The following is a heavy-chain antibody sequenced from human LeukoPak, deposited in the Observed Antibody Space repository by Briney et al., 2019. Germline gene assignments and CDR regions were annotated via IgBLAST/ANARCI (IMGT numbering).Heavy chain of an antibody. CDR2: INHSGST. Sequence: KSSETLSLTCAVYGGSFSGYYWSWIRQPPGKGLEWIREINHSGSTNYNPSLKSRVTISVDTSKNQFSLKLSSVTAADTAVYYCARDAVPAAKDAFDIWGQGTMVTVSS. V-gene: IGHV4-34*01. J-gene: IGHJ3*02. D-gene: IGHD2-2*01. CDR1: GGSFSGYY. CDR3: ARDAVPAAKDAFDI.